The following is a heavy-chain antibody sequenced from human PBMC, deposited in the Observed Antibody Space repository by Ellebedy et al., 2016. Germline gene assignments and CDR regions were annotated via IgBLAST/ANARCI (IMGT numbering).Heavy chain of an antibody. CDR1: GFKFTSYE. D-gene: IGHD1-14*01. CDR3: ARDFIPVSPDYFDY. J-gene: IGHJ4*02. Sequence: GGSLRLXXAASGFKFTSYEMHWVRQAPGKGLEWVAALGFDGTTKKYADSVKGRFTIPRDTSKNTLYLQMSSLRVDDTAVYYCARDFIPVSPDYFDYWGQGTLVTVSS. CDR2: LGFDGTTK. V-gene: IGHV3-30-3*01.